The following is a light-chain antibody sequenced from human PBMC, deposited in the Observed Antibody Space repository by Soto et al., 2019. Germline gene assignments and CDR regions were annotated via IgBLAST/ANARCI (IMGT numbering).Light chain of an antibody. CDR3: QQYGSSPWT. Sequence: DIQITQSPSSPSASVGGRGTIPCRASQSIGTYLHWYQQKPGKAPKLLIYAASNLQSGVPSRFSGSGSGTDFTLTISRLEPEDFAVYYCQQYGSSPWTFGQGTKVDI. V-gene: IGKV1-39*01. J-gene: IGKJ1*01. CDR2: AAS. CDR1: QSIGTY.